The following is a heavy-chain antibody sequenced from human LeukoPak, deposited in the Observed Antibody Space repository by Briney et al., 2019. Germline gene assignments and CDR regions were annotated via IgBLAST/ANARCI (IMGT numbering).Heavy chain of an antibody. V-gene: IGHV4-59*01. CDR3: ARDVGEGYCSGGSCSDY. Sequence: SETLSLTCTVSGGSISSYYWSWIRQPPGKGLQWIGYIYYSGSTTYNPSLKSRVTISVDTSKKQFSLKLSSVSAADTAVYYWARDVGEGYCSGGSCSDYWGQGTLVTV. D-gene: IGHD2-15*01. CDR2: IYYSGST. CDR1: GGSISSYY. J-gene: IGHJ4*02.